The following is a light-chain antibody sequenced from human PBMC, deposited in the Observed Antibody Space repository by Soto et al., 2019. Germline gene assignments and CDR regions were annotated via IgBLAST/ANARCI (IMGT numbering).Light chain of an antibody. CDR1: QSISSW. V-gene: IGKV1-5*03. CDR2: TAS. Sequence: DIQMTQSPSTLSASVGDRVTITCRASQSISSWLAWYQQKPGTAPKLLIYTASTLESGVPSRFSGSGSGTEFTLTISSLQPDDFATDYCQQYNSYPWTCGQGTKVEIK. J-gene: IGKJ1*01. CDR3: QQYNSYPWT.